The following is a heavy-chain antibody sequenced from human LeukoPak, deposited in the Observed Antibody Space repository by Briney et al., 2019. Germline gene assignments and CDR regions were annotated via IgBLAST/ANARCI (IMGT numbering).Heavy chain of an antibody. CDR2: ISGSGSTT. CDR1: GFTFSRYA. D-gene: IGHD6-13*01. V-gene: IGHV3-23*01. CDR3: AKDQTLAAAGTSNLDF. Sequence: GGSLRLSCAASGFTFSRYAMGWVRQAPGKGLGWVSTISGSGSTTYYADSVKGRFTISRDNSKNTLHLQMNSLRAEDTAVYYCAKDQTLAAAGTSNLDFWGQGTLVTVSS. J-gene: IGHJ4*02.